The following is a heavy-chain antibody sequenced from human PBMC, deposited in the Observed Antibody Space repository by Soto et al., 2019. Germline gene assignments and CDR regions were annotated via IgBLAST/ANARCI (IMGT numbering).Heavy chain of an antibody. J-gene: IGHJ4*02. Sequence: QITLKESGPTLVKPTQPLTVTCTFSGFSLSTSGAGVGWIRQSPGKAPEWLALISWKDEKRYNPGLKSRLTITKDTSKKQVVLTMTDLDPVDTATYFCAHRYGGNYYRWYFDSWGQGTLVTVSS. V-gene: IGHV2-5*01. CDR3: AHRYGGNYYRWYFDS. CDR1: GFSLSTSGAG. D-gene: IGHD1-26*01. CDR2: ISWKDEK.